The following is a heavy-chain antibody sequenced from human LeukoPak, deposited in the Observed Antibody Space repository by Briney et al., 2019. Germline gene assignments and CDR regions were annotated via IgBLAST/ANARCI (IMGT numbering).Heavy chain of an antibody. Sequence: PGGSLRLSCAASGFTFSSYGMHWVRQAPGKGLEWVAFIRYDGSNKYYADSVKGRFTVSRDNSKNTLYLQMNSLRAEDTGVYYCATEGTAVTNGGYFDYWGQGTLVTVSS. V-gene: IGHV3-30*02. D-gene: IGHD4-17*01. CDR3: ATEGTAVTNGGYFDY. J-gene: IGHJ4*02. CDR1: GFTFSSYG. CDR2: IRYDGSNK.